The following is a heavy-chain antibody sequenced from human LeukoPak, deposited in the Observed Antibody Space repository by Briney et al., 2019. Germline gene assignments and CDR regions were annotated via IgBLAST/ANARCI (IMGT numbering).Heavy chain of an antibody. Sequence: GGSLRLSCAASGFTVSSSYMSWVRQAPGKGLEWVSIIYSGGSTYSADSVKGRFTISRGNSQNTLYLQMNSLTAEDTAMYYCARASSYFGSGTYRGYFDYWGQGTLVTVSS. D-gene: IGHD3-10*01. CDR1: GFTVSSSY. CDR3: ARASSYFGSGTYRGYFDY. V-gene: IGHV3-53*01. J-gene: IGHJ4*02. CDR2: IYSGGST.